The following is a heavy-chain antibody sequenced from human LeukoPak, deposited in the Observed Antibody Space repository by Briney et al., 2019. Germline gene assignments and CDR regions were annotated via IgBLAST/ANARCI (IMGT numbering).Heavy chain of an antibody. V-gene: IGHV3-7*01. D-gene: IGHD1-26*01. CDR3: ARGPVGAYSVD. J-gene: IGHJ4*02. Sequence: GGSLRLSCAASGFTFSSYAMSWVRQAPGKGLEWVANIKQDGSEKYYVDSVKGRFTISRDNAKNSLYLQMNSLRAEDTAVYYCARGPVGAYSVDWGQGTLVTVSS. CDR2: IKQDGSEK. CDR1: GFTFSSYA.